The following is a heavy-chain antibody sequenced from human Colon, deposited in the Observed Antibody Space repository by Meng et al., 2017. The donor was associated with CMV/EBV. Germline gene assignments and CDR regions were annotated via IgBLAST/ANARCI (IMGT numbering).Heavy chain of an antibody. CDR3: AKDMKGGWDYLDH. CDR1: GFMFTNYG. V-gene: IGHV3-30*02. Sequence: GESLKISCAASGFMFTNYGLHWVRQPPGKGLEWLAFIKYDGSMQYYAEALKGRFTISSDNSKNNVYLQLNSLRPEDTALYYCAKDMKGGWDYLDHWGQGTQVTVSS. CDR2: IKYDGSMQ. D-gene: IGHD3-16*01. J-gene: IGHJ4*02.